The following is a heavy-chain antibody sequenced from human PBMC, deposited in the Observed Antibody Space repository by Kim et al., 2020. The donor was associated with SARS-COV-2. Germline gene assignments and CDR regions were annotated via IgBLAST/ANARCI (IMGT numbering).Heavy chain of an antibody. D-gene: IGHD2-21*02. Sequence: GGSLRLSCAASGFTFSSYAMSWVRQAPGKGLEWVSAISGSGGSTYYADSVKGRFTISRDNSKNTLYLQMNSLRAEDTAVYYCAKDIPRVVTAIDYYYYGMDVWGQGTTVTVSS. CDR2: ISGSGGST. V-gene: IGHV3-23*01. CDR1: GFTFSSYA. J-gene: IGHJ6*02. CDR3: AKDIPRVVTAIDYYYYGMDV.